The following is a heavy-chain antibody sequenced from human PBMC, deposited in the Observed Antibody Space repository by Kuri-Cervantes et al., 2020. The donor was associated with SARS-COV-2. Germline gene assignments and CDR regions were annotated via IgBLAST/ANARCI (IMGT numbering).Heavy chain of an antibody. Sequence: ASVKVSCKASGYTFTGYYMHRVRQAPGQGLEWMGWINPNSGGTNYAQKFQGRVTMTRDTSISTAYMELSRLRSDDTAVYYCARVNGDYADAFDIWGQGTMVTVSS. CDR3: ARVNGDYADAFDI. CDR2: INPNSGGT. D-gene: IGHD4-17*01. J-gene: IGHJ3*02. V-gene: IGHV1-2*02. CDR1: GYTFTGYY.